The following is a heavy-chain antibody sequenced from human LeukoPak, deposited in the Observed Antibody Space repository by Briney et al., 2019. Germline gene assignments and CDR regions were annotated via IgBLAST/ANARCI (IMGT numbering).Heavy chain of an antibody. Sequence: PGGSLRLSCAASGFTFSNYAIHWVRQGPSKGLEWVAYIAHHGNNKYYADSEKGRFTISRDNSKRTLYLQMNSLRADDTAVYYCAKDGSWSCTDWGQGTLVTVSS. CDR1: GFTFSNYA. CDR2: IAHHGNNK. V-gene: IGHV3-30*02. J-gene: IGHJ4*02. D-gene: IGHD2-8*02. CDR3: AKDGSWSCTD.